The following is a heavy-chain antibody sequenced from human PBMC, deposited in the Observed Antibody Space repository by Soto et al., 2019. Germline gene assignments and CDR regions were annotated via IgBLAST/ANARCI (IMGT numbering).Heavy chain of an antibody. D-gene: IGHD6-13*01. CDR1: GGTFSSYT. CDR3: ARDPRRPAAGSDPWFDP. J-gene: IGHJ5*02. CDR2: IIPILGIA. Sequence: ASVKVSCKASGGTFSSYTISWVRQAPGQGLEWMGRIIPILGIANYAQKFQGRVTITADKSTSTAYMELSSLRSEDTAVYYCARDPRRPAAGSDPWFDPWGQGTLVTVSS. V-gene: IGHV1-69*04.